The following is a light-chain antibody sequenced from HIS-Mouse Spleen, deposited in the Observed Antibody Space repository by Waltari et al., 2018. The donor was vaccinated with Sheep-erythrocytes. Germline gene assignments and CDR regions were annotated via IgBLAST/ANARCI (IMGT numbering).Light chain of an antibody. CDR2: EGS. V-gene: IGLV2-23*01. CDR1: CSDVGCYNF. CDR3: CSYAGSSTPWV. J-gene: IGLJ3*02. Sequence: GQSITILCTGPCSDVGCYNFVSWYQQHPGKGPNLMIYEGSKRPSGVSNRFSGSKSGNPASLTISGLQAEDEADYYCCSYAGSSTPWVFGGGTKLTVL.